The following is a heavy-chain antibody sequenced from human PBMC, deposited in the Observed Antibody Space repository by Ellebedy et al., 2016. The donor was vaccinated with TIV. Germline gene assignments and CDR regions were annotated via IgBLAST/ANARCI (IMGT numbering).Heavy chain of an antibody. CDR2: ISYDGSNK. CDR3: ARAAHFDY. V-gene: IGHV3-30*03. J-gene: IGHJ4*02. Sequence: GGSLRLXCVASGFTFRSYGMHWVRQAPGKGLEWVAVISYDGSNKFYADSVKGRFTISRDNSKNTLYLEMNRLRGEDTAVYYCARAAHFDYWGQGTLVTVSS. CDR1: GFTFRSYG.